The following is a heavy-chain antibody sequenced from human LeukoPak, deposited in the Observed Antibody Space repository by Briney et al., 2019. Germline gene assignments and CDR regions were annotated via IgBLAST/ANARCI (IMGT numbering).Heavy chain of an antibody. CDR2: IYYSGST. Sequence: SGTLSLTCTVSGGSISSSSYYWGWIRQPPGKGLEWIGSIYYSGSTYYNPSLKSRVTISVDTSKNQFSLKLSSVTAADTAVYYCARLVTPYRGYKYYYYYYMDVWGKGTTVTVSS. V-gene: IGHV4-39*07. CDR1: GGSISSSSYY. J-gene: IGHJ6*03. D-gene: IGHD5-18*01. CDR3: ARLVTPYRGYKYYYYYYMDV.